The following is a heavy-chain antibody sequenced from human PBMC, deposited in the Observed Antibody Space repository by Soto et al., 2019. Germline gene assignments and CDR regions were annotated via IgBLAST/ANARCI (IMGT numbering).Heavy chain of an antibody. Sequence: QVQLVESGGGVVQPGRSLRLSCAASGFTFSSYGMHWVRQAPGKGLEWVAVISYDGSNKYYAGSVKGRFTISRDNSKNTLYLQMNSLRAEDTAVYYCAKDTWSPAFYDSSGYLDYWGQGTLVTVSS. J-gene: IGHJ4*02. CDR2: ISYDGSNK. CDR3: AKDTWSPAFYDSSGYLDY. CDR1: GFTFSSYG. D-gene: IGHD3-22*01. V-gene: IGHV3-30*18.